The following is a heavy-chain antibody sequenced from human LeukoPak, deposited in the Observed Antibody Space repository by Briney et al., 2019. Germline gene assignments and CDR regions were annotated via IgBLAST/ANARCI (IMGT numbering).Heavy chain of an antibody. CDR3: AREAVAGTFQFYRQIRYYYYMDV. Sequence: SETLSLTCAVYGGSFSGYYWSWIRQPPGKGLEWIGEINHSGSTNYNPSLKGRVTISVDTSKNQFSLKLSSVTAADTAVYYCAREAVAGTFQFYRQIRYYYYMDVWGKGTTVTVSS. J-gene: IGHJ6*03. V-gene: IGHV4-34*01. CDR2: INHSGST. CDR1: GGSFSGYY. D-gene: IGHD6-19*01.